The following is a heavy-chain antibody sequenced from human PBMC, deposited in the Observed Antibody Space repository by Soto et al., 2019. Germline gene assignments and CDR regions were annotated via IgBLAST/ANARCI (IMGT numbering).Heavy chain of an antibody. CDR3: ARPGTGTTYNWFDP. D-gene: IGHD1-1*01. CDR2: IDSSGSYI. CDR1: GFTFSTYT. J-gene: IGHJ5*02. V-gene: IGHV3-21*01. Sequence: EVQLVESGGGLVKPGGSLRLSCAASGFTFSTYTMNWVRQTPGKGLEWVSSIDSSGSYIYYADSVKGRFTISRDNAKNSLYLQMNSLRAEDTALYYCARPGTGTTYNWFDPWGPGTLVTVSS.